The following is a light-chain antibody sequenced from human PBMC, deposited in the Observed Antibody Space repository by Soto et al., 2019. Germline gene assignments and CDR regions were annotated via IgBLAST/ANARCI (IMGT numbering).Light chain of an antibody. CDR3: SSYGSTSTRYV. V-gene: IGLV2-14*01. J-gene: IGLJ1*01. CDR2: EVS. Sequence: QSALTQPASVSGSPGQSITISCTGTSSDVGGYNYVSWYQQHPGKAPKLMIYEVSNRPSGVSNRFSGSKSGNTASLTISGLQAEDEADDFCSSYGSTSTRYVFGTGTKLTVL. CDR1: SSDVGGYNY.